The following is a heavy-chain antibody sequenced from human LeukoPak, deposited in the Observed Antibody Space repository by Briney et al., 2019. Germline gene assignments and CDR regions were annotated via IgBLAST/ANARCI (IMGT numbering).Heavy chain of an antibody. CDR3: TRPTVTTGVDAFDI. V-gene: IGHV3-7*01. CDR1: GFTFTSYW. D-gene: IGHD4-11*01. CDR2: INQDGSEK. Sequence: GGSLRLSCVASGFTFTSYWMTWVRQAPGKGLEWVANINQDGSEKYYVDSVKGRFTISRDNAKNSLYLQMSSLRVEDTAVYFCTRPTVTTGVDAFDIWGQGTMVAVSS. J-gene: IGHJ3*02.